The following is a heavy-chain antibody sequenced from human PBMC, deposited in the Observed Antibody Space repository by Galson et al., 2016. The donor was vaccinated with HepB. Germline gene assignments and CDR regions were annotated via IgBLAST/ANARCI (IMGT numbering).Heavy chain of an antibody. D-gene: IGHD6-6*01. CDR1: GFTFSTYP. CDR2: ISYDGSNK. V-gene: IGHV3-30*04. J-gene: IGHJ6*02. Sequence: SLRLSCAASGFTFSTYPMHWVRQAPGKGLEWVAIISYDGSNKYYADSVKGRFTISRDNSKNTLSLEMNSLRAEDTAVYYCARVGIAARYYYGMDVWGQGTTVTVS. CDR3: ARVGIAARYYYGMDV.